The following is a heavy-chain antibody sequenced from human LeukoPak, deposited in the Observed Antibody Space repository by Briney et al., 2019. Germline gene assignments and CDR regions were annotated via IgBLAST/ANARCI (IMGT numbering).Heavy chain of an antibody. D-gene: IGHD4-17*01. CDR1: GGTFSSYG. V-gene: IGHV1-69*04. CDR3: ARGGDYANGMDV. CDR2: IIPILGIA. J-gene: IGHJ6*02. Sequence: SVKVSCKASGGTFSSYGISWVRQAPGQGLEWMGRIIPILGIANYAQKFQGRVTITADKPTSTAYMEMSSLRCEDTAVYYCARGGDYANGMDVWGQGTTVTVSS.